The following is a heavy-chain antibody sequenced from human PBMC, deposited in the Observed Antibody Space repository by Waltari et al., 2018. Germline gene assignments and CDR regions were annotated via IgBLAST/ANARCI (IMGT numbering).Heavy chain of an antibody. CDR3: ARDRRQLWLIEYYFDY. Sequence: QVQLQESGPGLVKPSETLSLTCAVSGSSISSGYYWGWIRQPPGKGLEWIGGIYHSGSTYYNPSLKSRVTISVDTSKNQFSLKLSSVTAADTAVYYCARDRRQLWLIEYYFDYWGQGTLVTVSS. V-gene: IGHV4-38-2*02. D-gene: IGHD5-18*01. J-gene: IGHJ4*02. CDR1: GSSISSGYY. CDR2: IYHSGST.